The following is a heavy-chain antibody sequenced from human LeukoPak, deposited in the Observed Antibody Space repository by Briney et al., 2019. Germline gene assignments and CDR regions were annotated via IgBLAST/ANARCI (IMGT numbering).Heavy chain of an antibody. CDR3: ARYSGSYYYPPAWDL. D-gene: IGHD1-26*01. Sequence: GGSLRLSCAASGFTFSNNAMSWVRQAPGKGLEWVSATSTSGGGAYYADSVKGRFTISRDNSKNTLYLQMDSLRADDTAVYYCARYSGSYYYPPAWDLWGQGTLVTVSS. V-gene: IGHV3-23*01. CDR2: TSTSGGGA. CDR1: GFTFSNNA. J-gene: IGHJ4*02.